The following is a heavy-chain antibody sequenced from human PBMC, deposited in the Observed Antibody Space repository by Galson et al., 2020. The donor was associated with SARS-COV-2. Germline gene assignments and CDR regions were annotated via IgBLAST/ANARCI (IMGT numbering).Heavy chain of an antibody. V-gene: IGHV4-31*03. CDR3: ARAPGLREFEWSYGRGVFDI. CDR1: GGSISSGGYY. Sequence: SETLSLTCTVSGGSISSGGYYWSWIRQHPGKGLEWIGYIYYSGSTYYNPSLKSRVTISVDKSKNQFSLKLSSVTAADTAVYDCARAPGLREFEWSYGRGVFDIWGQGTMVTVSS. D-gene: IGHD3-9*01. CDR2: IYYSGST. J-gene: IGHJ3*02.